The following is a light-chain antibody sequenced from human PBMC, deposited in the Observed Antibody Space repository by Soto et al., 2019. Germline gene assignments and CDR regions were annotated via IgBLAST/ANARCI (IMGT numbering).Light chain of an antibody. CDR1: QRIGDY. CDR3: QQRSAWPLT. J-gene: IGKJ4*01. V-gene: IGKV3-11*01. Sequence: IVLTQSPATLSLSPGEGATLSCRASQRIGDYVAWFQQKPGQAPRLLIYDGSNRAVGIPARFSGSASGTDSTLTISTLEPEDSAVYYCQQRSAWPLTFCGGTRVEI. CDR2: DGS.